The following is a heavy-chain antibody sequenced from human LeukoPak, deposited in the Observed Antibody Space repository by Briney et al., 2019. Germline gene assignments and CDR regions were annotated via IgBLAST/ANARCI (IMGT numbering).Heavy chain of an antibody. Sequence: GGSLRLSCAASGFTFSSYAMSWVRQAPGKGLEWVSAISGSGGSRYYADSVKGRFTISRDNSKNTLYLQMNSLRAEDTAVYYCAKDIGYDYVWGSYRYTAGRNYFDYWGQGTLVTVSS. D-gene: IGHD3-16*02. V-gene: IGHV3-23*01. J-gene: IGHJ4*02. CDR3: AKDIGYDYVWGSYRYTAGRNYFDY. CDR2: ISGSGGSR. CDR1: GFTFSSYA.